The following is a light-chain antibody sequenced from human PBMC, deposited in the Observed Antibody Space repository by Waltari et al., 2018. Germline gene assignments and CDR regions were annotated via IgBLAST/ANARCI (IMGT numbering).Light chain of an antibody. CDR3: QAQDSSLGV. Sequence: QSVFTQPPSVSGAPGQTVPISCTGTDSNIGAGFDVNWYQQLPGPAPQVVIYGNNNRPSVVPDRFAGSKTGTAASRAITGLQAEDEADYYCQAQDSSLGVFGGGTKVTVL. CDR1: DSNIGAGFD. CDR2: GNN. V-gene: IGLV1-40*01. J-gene: IGLJ3*02.